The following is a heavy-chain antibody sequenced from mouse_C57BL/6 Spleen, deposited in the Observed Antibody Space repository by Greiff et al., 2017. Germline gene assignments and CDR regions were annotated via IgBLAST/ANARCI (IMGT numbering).Heavy chain of an antibody. CDR1: GFTFSDYY. Sequence: DVKLVESEGGLVQPGSSMKLSCTASGFTFSDYYMAWVRQVPEKGLEWVANINYDGSSTYYLDSLKSRFIISGDNAKNILYLQMSSLKSEDTATYYCAREGYGSSAFDYWGQGTTLTVSS. D-gene: IGHD1-1*01. J-gene: IGHJ2*01. CDR3: AREGYGSSAFDY. V-gene: IGHV5-16*01. CDR2: INYDGSST.